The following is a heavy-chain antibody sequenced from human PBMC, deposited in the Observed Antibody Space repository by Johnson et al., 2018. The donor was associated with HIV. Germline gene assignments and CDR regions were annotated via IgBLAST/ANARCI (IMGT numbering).Heavy chain of an antibody. D-gene: IGHD2-15*01. CDR1: GFTFSSYG. CDR3: AKDMRGTDMDTFDL. CDR2: ISYDGSNK. Sequence: QMQLVESGGGVVQPGRSLRLSCAASGFTFSSYGMHWVRQAPGKGLEWVAVISYDGSNKYYADSVKGRFTISRDNSKNTLYLQMNSLRAEDTALYYCAKDMRGTDMDTFDLWGQGTVVTVSS. J-gene: IGHJ3*01. V-gene: IGHV3-30*18.